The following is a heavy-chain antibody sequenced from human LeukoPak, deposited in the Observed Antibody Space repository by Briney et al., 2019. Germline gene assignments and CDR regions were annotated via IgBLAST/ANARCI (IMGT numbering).Heavy chain of an antibody. V-gene: IGHV3-48*04. D-gene: IGHD3-10*01. CDR3: VRVEKEFGPRGGYFDY. J-gene: IGHJ4*02. CDR1: GFTFSSYG. Sequence: GGSLRLSCAASGFTFSSYGMTWVRQAPGKGLEWVSYISSSSSTIYYADSVKGRFTISRDNAKNSLYLQMNSLRAEDTAVYFCVRVEKEFGPRGGYFDYWGQGTLVTVSS. CDR2: ISSSSSTI.